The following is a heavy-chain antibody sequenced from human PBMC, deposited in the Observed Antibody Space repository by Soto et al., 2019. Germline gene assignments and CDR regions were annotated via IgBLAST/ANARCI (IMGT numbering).Heavy chain of an antibody. CDR1: GGSISSYY. CDR2: IYYSGST. Sequence: PSETLSLTCTVSGGSISSYYWSWIRQPPGKGLEWIGYIYYSGSTNYNPSLKSRVTISVDTSKDQFSLKLSSVTAADTAVYYCARWTIRHYYYGMDVWGQGTTVTVSS. CDR3: ARWTIRHYYYGMDV. J-gene: IGHJ6*02. V-gene: IGHV4-59*01.